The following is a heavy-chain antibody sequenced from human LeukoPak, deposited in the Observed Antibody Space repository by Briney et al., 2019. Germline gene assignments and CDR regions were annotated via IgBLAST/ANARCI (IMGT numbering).Heavy chain of an antibody. Sequence: ASVKVSCKASGYTFTTYDITWVRQATGQGLEWMGWMNPHSGNTAYAQKYQDRVTMTRNTSISTAYMELSSLRSEDTAVYYCARVENDGYYMDVWGKGTTVTVSS. J-gene: IGHJ6*03. CDR3: ARVENDGYYMDV. V-gene: IGHV1-8*01. CDR2: MNPHSGNT. CDR1: GYTFTTYD. D-gene: IGHD1-1*01.